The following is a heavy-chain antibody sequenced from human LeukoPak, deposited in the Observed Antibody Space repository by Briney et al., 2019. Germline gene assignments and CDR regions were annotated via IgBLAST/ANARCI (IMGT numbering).Heavy chain of an antibody. J-gene: IGHJ6*02. CDR2: IYTSGST. CDR1: GGSISSYY. D-gene: IGHD6-19*01. CDR3: AGSSRGGMDV. V-gene: IGHV4-4*09. Sequence: SETLSLTCTVSGGSISSYYWSWIRQPPGKGLEWIGYIYTSGSTNYNPSLKSRVTISVDTSKNQFSLKLSSVTAADTAVYYCAGSSRGGMDVWGQGTTVTVSS.